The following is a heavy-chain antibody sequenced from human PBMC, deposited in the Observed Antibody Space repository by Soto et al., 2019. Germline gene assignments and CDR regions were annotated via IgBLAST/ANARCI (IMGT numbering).Heavy chain of an antibody. J-gene: IGHJ3*02. CDR2: ISASGGDT. CDR3: ARPRGYGTFDAYDI. V-gene: IGHV3-23*01. CDR1: GISLNTHS. D-gene: IGHD4-17*01. Sequence: GGSLRLSCAASGISLNTHSMSWVRQAPGKGLEWVSAISASGGDTYHADSVKGRFTISRDNSIDTLYLQMSSLRTEDTALYYCARPRGYGTFDAYDIWGQGAMVTVSS.